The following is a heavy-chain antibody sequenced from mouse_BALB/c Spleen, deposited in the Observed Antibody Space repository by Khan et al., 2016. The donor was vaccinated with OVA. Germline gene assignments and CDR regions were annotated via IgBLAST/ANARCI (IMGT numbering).Heavy chain of an antibody. J-gene: IGHJ1*01. CDR3: ARDYCGRSWDFDD. CDR1: GYSITSGYY. CDR2: IRYDGNN. Sequence: EVQLQESGPGLVKPSQSLSLTCSVTGYSITSGYYWNWIRQFPGNKLEWMGYIRYDGNNTYSPSLKNRIPITPDTSKNQFFLRLNSVTTEDTATYDWARDYCGRSWDFDDWGAGTTVTVSS. V-gene: IGHV3-6*02. D-gene: IGHD1-1*01.